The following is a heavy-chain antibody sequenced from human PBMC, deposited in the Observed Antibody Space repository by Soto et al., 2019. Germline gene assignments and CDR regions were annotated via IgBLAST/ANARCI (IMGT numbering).Heavy chain of an antibody. J-gene: IGHJ4*02. V-gene: IGHV1-3*01. CDR1: GHTFTSYA. D-gene: IGHD3-22*01. Sequence: GASVKVSCKASGHTFTSYAMHWVRQAPGQRLEWMGWINAGNGNTKYSQKFQGRVTITRDTSASTAYMELSSLRSEDTAVYYCARGSGYYYWDDYWGQGTLVTVSS. CDR2: INAGNGNT. CDR3: ARGSGYYYWDDY.